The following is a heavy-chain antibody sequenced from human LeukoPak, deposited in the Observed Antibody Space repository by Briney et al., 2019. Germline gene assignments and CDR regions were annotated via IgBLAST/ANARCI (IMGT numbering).Heavy chain of an antibody. D-gene: IGHD2-2*01. Sequence: GGSLRLSCAASGFTLSSYSMNWVRQAPGKGLEWVSSISSSSSYIYYADSVKGRFTISRDNAKNSLYLQMNSLRAEDTAVYYCARADIVVVPAAMLPDYWGQGTLVTVSS. CDR3: ARADIVVVPAAMLPDY. CDR2: ISSSSSYI. V-gene: IGHV3-21*01. CDR1: GFTLSSYS. J-gene: IGHJ4*02.